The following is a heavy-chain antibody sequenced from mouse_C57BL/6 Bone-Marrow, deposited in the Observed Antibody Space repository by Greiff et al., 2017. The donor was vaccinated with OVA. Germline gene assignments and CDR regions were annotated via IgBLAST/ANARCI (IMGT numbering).Heavy chain of an antibody. D-gene: IGHD1-1*01. CDR3: AKAWDYGSSLWYFDV. CDR1: GYSFTDYN. CDR2: INPNYGTT. Sequence: EVQLQESGPELVKPGASVKISCKASGYSFTDYNMNWVKQSNGKSLEWIGVINPNYGTTSYNQKFKGKATLTVDQSSSTAYMQLNSLTSEDSAVYYCAKAWDYGSSLWYFDVWGTGTTVTVSS. V-gene: IGHV1-39*01. J-gene: IGHJ1*03.